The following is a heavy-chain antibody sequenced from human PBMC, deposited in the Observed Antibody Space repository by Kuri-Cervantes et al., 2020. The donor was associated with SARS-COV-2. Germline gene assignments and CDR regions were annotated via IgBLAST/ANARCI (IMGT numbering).Heavy chain of an antibody. CDR2: ISSSGSAI. V-gene: IGHV3-48*03. D-gene: IGHD5-24*01. Sequence: LSLTCAASGFTFSSYEMHWVRQAPGKGLEWVSYISSSGSAIYYADSVKGRFTISRDNAKNSLYLQMNSLRDEDTAVYYCARESRDAYNLGSFDLWGRGTLVTASS. CDR3: ARESRDAYNLGSFDL. J-gene: IGHJ2*01. CDR1: GFTFSSYE.